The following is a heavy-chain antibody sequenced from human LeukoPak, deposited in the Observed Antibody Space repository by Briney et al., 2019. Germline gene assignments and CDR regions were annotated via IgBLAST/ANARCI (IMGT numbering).Heavy chain of an antibody. CDR3: ASAQSQYYDFWSGYFAPVDYYYYYYMDV. CDR1: GGSISSYY. Sequence: SETLSLTCTVSGGSISSYYWSWIRQPPGKGLEWIGYIYYSGSTNYNPSLKSRVTISVDTSKNQFSLKLSSVTAADTAVHYCASAQSQYYDFWSGYFAPVDYYYYYYMDVWGKGTTVTVSS. D-gene: IGHD3-3*01. J-gene: IGHJ6*03. V-gene: IGHV4-59*01. CDR2: IYYSGST.